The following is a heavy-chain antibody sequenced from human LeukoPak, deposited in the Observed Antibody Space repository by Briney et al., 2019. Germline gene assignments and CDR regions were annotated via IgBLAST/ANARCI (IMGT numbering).Heavy chain of an antibody. Sequence: PGGSLRLSCAASGFTFSSYAMSGVPQAPGKGPEWGSAISGSGGSTYYADSVKGRFTISRGNSKNTLYLQRNSLRAEDTAVYYCAKEVIVGVSFDYWGQGTLVTVSS. CDR2: ISGSGGST. CDR1: GFTFSSYA. J-gene: IGHJ4*02. V-gene: IGHV3-23*01. CDR3: AKEVIVGVSFDY. D-gene: IGHD1-26*01.